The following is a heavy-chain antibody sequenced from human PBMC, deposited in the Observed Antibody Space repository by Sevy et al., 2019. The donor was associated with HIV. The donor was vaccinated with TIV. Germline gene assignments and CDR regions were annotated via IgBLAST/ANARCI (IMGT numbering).Heavy chain of an antibody. CDR3: AKDPRVTISGTTNYYYYMDV. CDR2: IRHDGGNR. D-gene: IGHD1-7*01. Sequence: GGSLRLSCAASGFSFSTYGMHWVRQVPGKGLEWVAFIRHDGGNRYYVDSVKGQFTISRDNSKNTLYLQMNSLRPEDTGIYYCAKDPRVTISGTTNYYYYMDVWGKGTTVTVSS. V-gene: IGHV3-30*02. J-gene: IGHJ6*03. CDR1: GFSFSTYG.